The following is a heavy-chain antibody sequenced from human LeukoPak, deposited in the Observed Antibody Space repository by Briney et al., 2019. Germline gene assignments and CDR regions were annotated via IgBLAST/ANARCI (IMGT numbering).Heavy chain of an antibody. CDR2: ISGTADSK. CDR1: RFSFRSYA. J-gene: IGHJ3*02. V-gene: IGHV3-23*01. CDR3: AKADATIGVAFDM. Sequence: GGSLRLSCAASRFSFRSYAMSWVRQAPGTGLESLSIISGTADSKSYADSVKGRVTISSDNTRSTLYLEMNLLRAEDSAGYYFAKADATIGVAFDMWGEGTVVSVSS. D-gene: IGHD3-16*01.